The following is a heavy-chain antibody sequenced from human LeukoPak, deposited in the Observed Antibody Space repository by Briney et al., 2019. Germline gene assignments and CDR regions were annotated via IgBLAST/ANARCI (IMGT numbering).Heavy chain of an antibody. Sequence: GESLKISCKGSGYSFTDYWIGWVRQMPGKGLEWMGIIYPGDSDIRYSPSFKGQVTISADKSISAAYLQWSSLKASDTAIYYCARHLGISYYFDYWGQGTLVTVSS. J-gene: IGHJ4*02. V-gene: IGHV5-51*01. D-gene: IGHD7-27*01. CDR1: GYSFTDYW. CDR3: ARHLGISYYFDY. CDR2: IYPGDSDI.